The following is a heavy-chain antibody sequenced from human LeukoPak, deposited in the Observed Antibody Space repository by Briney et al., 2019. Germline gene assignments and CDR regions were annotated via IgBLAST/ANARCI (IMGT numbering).Heavy chain of an antibody. CDR1: GGSISSYY. J-gene: IGHJ3*02. V-gene: IGHV4-59*01. CDR2: IYYSGST. Sequence: TSESLSLTCTVSGGSISSYYWSWIRQPPGKGLEWIGYIYYSGSTNYNPSLKSRVTISVDTSKNQFSLKLSSVTAADTAVYYCAREDSSSWYAFDIWGQGTMVTVSS. D-gene: IGHD6-13*01. CDR3: AREDSSSWYAFDI.